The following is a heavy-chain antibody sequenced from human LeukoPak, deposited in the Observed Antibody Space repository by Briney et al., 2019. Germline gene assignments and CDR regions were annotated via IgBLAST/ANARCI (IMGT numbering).Heavy chain of an antibody. CDR3: AREADYGDLYSGVYFDY. V-gene: IGHV1-2*02. Sequence: ASVKVSCKASGCTFTGYYMHWVRQAPGQGLEWMGWINPNSGGTNYAQKFQGRVTMTRDTSISTAYMELSRLRSDDTAVYYCAREADYGDLYSGVYFDYWGQGTLVTVSS. D-gene: IGHD4-17*01. CDR1: GCTFTGYY. J-gene: IGHJ4*02. CDR2: INPNSGGT.